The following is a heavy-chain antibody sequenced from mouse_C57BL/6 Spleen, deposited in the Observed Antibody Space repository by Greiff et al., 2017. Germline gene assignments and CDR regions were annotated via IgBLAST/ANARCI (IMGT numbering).Heavy chain of an antibody. Sequence: EVHLVVSGGGLVKPGGSLKLSCAASGFTFSDYGLHWVRQAPEKGLEWVAYISSGSSTFYYADTVKGGFTISRDNAKNTLFLQMTSLRSEDTAMYYCARPNWDGAMDCWDGGTSVTVSS. CDR2: ISSGSSTF. CDR3: ARPNWDGAMDC. J-gene: IGHJ4*01. D-gene: IGHD4-1*01. CDR1: GFTFSDYG. V-gene: IGHV5-17*01.